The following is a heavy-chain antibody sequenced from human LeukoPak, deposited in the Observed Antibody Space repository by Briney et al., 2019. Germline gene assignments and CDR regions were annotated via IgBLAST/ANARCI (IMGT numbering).Heavy chain of an antibody. CDR2: FYYSGST. V-gene: IGHV4-59*01. Sequence: SQTLSLTCAVSGGSISSYYWSWIRQPPGKGLEWIGYFYYSGSTNYNPSLKSRVTISVDTSKNQFSLKLSSVTAADTAVYYCARAYRGTLDYWGQGTLVTVSS. D-gene: IGHD1-26*01. J-gene: IGHJ4*02. CDR1: GGSISSYY. CDR3: ARAYRGTLDY.